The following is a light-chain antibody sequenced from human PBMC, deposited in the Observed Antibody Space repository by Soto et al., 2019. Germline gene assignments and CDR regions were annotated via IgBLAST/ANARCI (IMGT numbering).Light chain of an antibody. CDR3: GSYAGTYSPV. J-gene: IGLJ2*01. CDR1: SSDVGAYNF. CDR2: DVS. Sequence: QSALTQPPSVSGSPGQSVTISCTGTSSDVGAYNFVSWYQQHPGKAPKLIIFDVSARPSGVPDRFSGSKSGNTASLTISGRQADDEADYYCGSYAGTYSPVLGGGTKLTVL. V-gene: IGLV2-11*01.